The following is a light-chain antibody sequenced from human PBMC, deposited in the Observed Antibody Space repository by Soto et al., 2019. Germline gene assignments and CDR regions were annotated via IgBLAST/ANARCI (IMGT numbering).Light chain of an antibody. CDR3: SSYTISRTPVV. Sequence: QAVVTQPPSASGSPGQSVTISCTGTSSDVGGYNYVSWYQQHPGKAPKLMIYEVSHRPSGVSYRFSGSKSGNTASLTISGLQAEDEADYFCSSYTISRTPVVFGGGTQLTVL. CDR2: EVS. CDR1: SSDVGGYNY. V-gene: IGLV2-14*01. J-gene: IGLJ2*01.